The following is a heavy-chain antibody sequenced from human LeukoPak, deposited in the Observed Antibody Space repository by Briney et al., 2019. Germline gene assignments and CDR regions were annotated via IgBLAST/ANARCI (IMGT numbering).Heavy chain of an antibody. J-gene: IGHJ4*02. CDR1: GGTFSSYA. CDR2: IIPILGIA. D-gene: IGHD3-22*01. Sequence: SVKVSCKASGGTFSSYAISWVRQAPGQGLEWMGRIIPILGIANYAPKFQGRVTITADKSTSTAYMELSSLRSEDTAVYYCARDREPYYDSSGSEYYFDYWGQGTLVTVSS. CDR3: ARDREPYYDSSGSEYYFDY. V-gene: IGHV1-69*04.